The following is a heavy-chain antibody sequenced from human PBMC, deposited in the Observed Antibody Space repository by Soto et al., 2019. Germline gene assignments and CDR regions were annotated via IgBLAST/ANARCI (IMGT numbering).Heavy chain of an antibody. CDR3: ARHGQWLVTGYFYYGMDV. CDR2: IYYSGST. Sequence: QVQLQESGPGLVKPSETLSLTCTVSGGSISSYYWSWIRQPPGKGLEWIGYIYYSGSTNYNPSLNSRATISVDTSKNHSALTLSSVTAADTAVYYCARHGQWLVTGYFYYGMDVWGQGTTVTVSS. CDR1: GGSISSYY. V-gene: IGHV4-59*08. D-gene: IGHD6-19*01. J-gene: IGHJ6*02.